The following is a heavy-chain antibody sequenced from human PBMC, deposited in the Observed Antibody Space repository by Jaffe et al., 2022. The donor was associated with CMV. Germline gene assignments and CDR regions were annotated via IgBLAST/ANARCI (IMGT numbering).Heavy chain of an antibody. Sequence: QLLESGGGLVQSGGSLRLSCVASGFTFDTYAMSWVRQAPGKGLEWVSSIGGSGNSIYYADSVRGRFTISRDNSKNTLYLQMYSLRADDTAEYYCAKDYSNYHLYSYYYGMDVWGQGTTVTVSS. J-gene: IGHJ6*02. V-gene: IGHV3-23*01. D-gene: IGHD4-4*01. CDR2: IGGSGNSI. CDR3: AKDYSNYHLYSYYYGMDV. CDR1: GFTFDTYA.